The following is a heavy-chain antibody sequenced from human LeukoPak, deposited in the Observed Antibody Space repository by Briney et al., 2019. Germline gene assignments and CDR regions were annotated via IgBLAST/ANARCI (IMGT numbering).Heavy chain of an antibody. CDR3: ARTYRYGSFPVYHYYMDV. Sequence: SETLSLTCTVSAGSISGFFWSWIRQPPGKGLEWIGYISYSGSTNYNPSLKSRVTISSDTSKNRVSPKLSSVTAADTAVYYCARTYRYGSFPVYHYYMDVWGKGTTVTVSS. CDR2: ISYSGST. J-gene: IGHJ6*03. D-gene: IGHD5-18*01. V-gene: IGHV4-59*01. CDR1: AGSISGFF.